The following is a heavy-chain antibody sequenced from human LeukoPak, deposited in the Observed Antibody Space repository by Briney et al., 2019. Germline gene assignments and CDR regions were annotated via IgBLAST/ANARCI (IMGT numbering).Heavy chain of an antibody. Sequence: PGGSLRLSCPASGFTLSNAWMNWVRQAPGKGLEWVGRIKGKSDGGTTDYAAPLIGRFTISRNDEKKTLYLQMSSLKTEDTAVYYCAREWYGREDYWGQGTLVTVSS. CDR1: GFTLSNAW. D-gene: IGHD3-10*01. V-gene: IGHV3-15*01. CDR2: IKGKSDGGTT. J-gene: IGHJ4*02. CDR3: AREWYGREDY.